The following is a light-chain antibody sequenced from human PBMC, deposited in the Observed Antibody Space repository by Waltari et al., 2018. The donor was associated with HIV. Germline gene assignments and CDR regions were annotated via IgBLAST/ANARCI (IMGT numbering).Light chain of an antibody. CDR1: QSLSRF. V-gene: IGKV3-11*01. Sequence: EVVLTQSPATLSLSPGERATLSCRASQSLSRFLAWYQQKPGQAPRLLIYDASNRATGIPGRFSGSGSGTDFTLTINSLEPEDFAVYYCQQRSNGAPLTLGGGTKVEIK. CDR2: DAS. J-gene: IGKJ4*01. CDR3: QQRSNGAPLT.